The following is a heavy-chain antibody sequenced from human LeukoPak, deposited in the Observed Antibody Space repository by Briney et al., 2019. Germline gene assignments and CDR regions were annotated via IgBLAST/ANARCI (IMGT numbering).Heavy chain of an antibody. Sequence: GGSLRLSCAASGFTFRDYWMSWVRQAPGKGLEWVANIKHDGSETYYVDSVKGRFTISKDNAKNSLYLQMNSLRAEDTAVYYCARDLSDNWFDPWGQGTLVTVSS. J-gene: IGHJ5*02. CDR2: IKHDGSET. CDR3: ARDLSDNWFDP. CDR1: GFTFRDYW. V-gene: IGHV3-7*01.